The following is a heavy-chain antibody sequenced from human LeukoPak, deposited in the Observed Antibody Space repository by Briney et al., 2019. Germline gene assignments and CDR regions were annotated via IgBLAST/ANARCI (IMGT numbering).Heavy chain of an antibody. CDR2: INPNSGGT. V-gene: IGHV1-2*02. Sequence: ASVKVSCKASGYTFTGYYMHWVRQAPGQGLEWMGWINPNSGGTDYAQKFQGRVTMTRDTSISTAYMEVSRLRSDDAAVYYCARDYYDSSGYSRFDPWGQGTLVTVSS. J-gene: IGHJ5*02. CDR3: ARDYYDSSGYSRFDP. CDR1: GYTFTGYY. D-gene: IGHD3-22*01.